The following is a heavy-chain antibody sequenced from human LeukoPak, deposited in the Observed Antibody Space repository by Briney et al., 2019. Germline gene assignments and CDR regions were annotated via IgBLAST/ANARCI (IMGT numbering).Heavy chain of an antibody. CDR3: ASVLRAYYYYYYMDV. CDR2: IYHSGST. D-gene: IGHD3-3*01. J-gene: IGHJ6*03. CDR1: GYSISSGYY. Sequence: SETLSLTCAVSGYSISSGYYWGWIRQPPGKGLEWIGSIYHSGSTYYNPSLKSRVTISVDTSKNQFSLKQSSVTAADTAVYYCASVLRAYYYYYYMDVWGKGTTVTVSS. V-gene: IGHV4-38-2*01.